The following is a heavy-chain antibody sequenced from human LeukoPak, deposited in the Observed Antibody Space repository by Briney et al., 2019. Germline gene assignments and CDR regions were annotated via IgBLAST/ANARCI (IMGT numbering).Heavy chain of an antibody. CDR1: GGTFSSYA. CDR3: ARGVTYYDSSGYPY. J-gene: IGHJ4*02. Sequence: SVKVSCKASGGTFSSYAISWVRQAPGQGLEWMGRIIPIPGIANYAQKFQGRVTITADKSTSTAYMELSSLRSEDTAVYYCARGVTYYDSSGYPYWGQGTLVTVSS. CDR2: IIPIPGIA. V-gene: IGHV1-69*04. D-gene: IGHD3-22*01.